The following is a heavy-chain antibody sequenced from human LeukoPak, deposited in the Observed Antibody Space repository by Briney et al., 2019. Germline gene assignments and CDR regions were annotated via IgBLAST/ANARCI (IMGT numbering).Heavy chain of an antibody. CDR3: ARPGIAAALDY. CDR2: ISYDGSNK. CDR1: GFTFSSYA. Sequence: GGSLRLSCAASGFTFSSYAMHWVRQAPGKGLGWVAVISYDGSNKYYADSVKGRFTISRDNSKNTLYLQMNSLRAEDMAVYYCARPGIAAALDYWGQGTLVTVSS. J-gene: IGHJ4*02. V-gene: IGHV3-30*04. D-gene: IGHD6-13*01.